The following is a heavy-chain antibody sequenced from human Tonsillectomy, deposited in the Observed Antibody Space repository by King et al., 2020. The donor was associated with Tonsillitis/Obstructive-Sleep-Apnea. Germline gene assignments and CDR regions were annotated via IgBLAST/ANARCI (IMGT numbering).Heavy chain of an antibody. Sequence: QLVQSGAEVKKPGESLKISCEVSGYNFASYWIAWVRQMPGKGLEWMGIIYPDDSDTKYSPSFQGQVIISAAKSINTAYLQWSSLKASDTAMYYCASPGTSASYYYYGMDVWGQGTTVTVSS. CDR2: IYPDDSDT. CDR3: ASPGTSASYYYYGMDV. J-gene: IGHJ6*02. V-gene: IGHV5-51*03. D-gene: IGHD1-1*01. CDR1: GYNFASYW.